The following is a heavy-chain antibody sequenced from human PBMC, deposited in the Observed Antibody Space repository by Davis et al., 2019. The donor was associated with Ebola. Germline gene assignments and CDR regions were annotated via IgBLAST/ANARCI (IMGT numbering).Heavy chain of an antibody. Sequence: MPSETLSLTCAVYGGSFSGYYWSWIRQPPGKGLEWIGEINHSGSTNYNPSLKSRVTMSIDTSKNQFSLKLNSVTAADTGVYYCARGSDGGNSADSWGQGTLVTVSS. CDR2: INHSGST. CDR1: GGSFSGYY. D-gene: IGHD4-23*01. CDR3: ARGSDGGNSADS. V-gene: IGHV4-34*01. J-gene: IGHJ5*01.